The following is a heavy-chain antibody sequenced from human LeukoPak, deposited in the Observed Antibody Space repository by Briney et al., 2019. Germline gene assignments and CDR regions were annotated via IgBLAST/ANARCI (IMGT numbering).Heavy chain of an antibody. D-gene: IGHD6-13*01. CDR3: ASTIAAAGTRSFDY. J-gene: IGHJ4*02. Sequence: SQTLSLTCTVSGGSISSGSYYWSWIRQPAGKGLEWIARIYTSGSTNYNPSLKSRVTISVDTSKNQFSLKLSSVTAADTAVYYCASTIAAAGTRSFDYWGQGTLVTVSS. V-gene: IGHV4-61*02. CDR2: IYTSGST. CDR1: GGSISSGSYY.